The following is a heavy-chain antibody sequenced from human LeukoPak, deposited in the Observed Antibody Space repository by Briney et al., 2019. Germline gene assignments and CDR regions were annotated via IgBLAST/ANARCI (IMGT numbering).Heavy chain of an antibody. V-gene: IGHV3-7*04. J-gene: IGHJ4*02. Sequence: GGSLRLSCAVSGFTFSSYWMSWVRQAPGKGLEWVGNIKYDGSEKNYVDSVKGRFIISRDNAKNSLYLQMNSLRVEDTAVYYCAKDPGHCASTFCYTNYWGQGALVTVSS. CDR1: GFTFSSYW. CDR2: IKYDGSEK. CDR3: AKDPGHCASTFCYTNY. D-gene: IGHD2-2*02.